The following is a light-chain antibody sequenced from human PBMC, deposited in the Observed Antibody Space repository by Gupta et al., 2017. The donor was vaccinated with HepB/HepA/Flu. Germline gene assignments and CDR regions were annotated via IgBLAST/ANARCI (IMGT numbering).Light chain of an antibody. CDR3: GTWDSSRSAWV. CDR2: DNN. Sequence: QSVLTQPPSVSAAPGQKVTISCSGSSSNIGNNYVPWYQQLPGTAPKLLIYDNNKRPSGIPDRFSGSKSGTSATLGITGLQTGDEADYYWGTWDSSRSAWVFGGGTKLTVL. V-gene: IGLV1-51*01. J-gene: IGLJ3*02. CDR1: SSNIGNNY.